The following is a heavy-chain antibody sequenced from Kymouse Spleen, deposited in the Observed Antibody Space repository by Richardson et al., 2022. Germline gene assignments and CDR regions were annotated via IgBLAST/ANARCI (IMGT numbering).Heavy chain of an antibody. Sequence: QVQLQQWGAGLLKPSETLSLTCAVYGGSFSGYYWSWIRQPPGKGLEWIGEINHSGSTNYNPSLKSRVTISVDTSKNQFSLKLSSVTAADTAVYYCARGDSTHFDYWGQGTLVTVSS. CDR3: ARGDSTHFDY. CDR1: GGSFSGYY. J-gene: IGHJ4*02. D-gene: IGHD4-11,IGHD2-2*02,IGHD4-11*01. CDR2: INHSGST. V-gene: IGHV4-34*01.